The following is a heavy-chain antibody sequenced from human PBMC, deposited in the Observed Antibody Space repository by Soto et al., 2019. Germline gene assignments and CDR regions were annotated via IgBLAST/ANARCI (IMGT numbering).Heavy chain of an antibody. CDR2: ISAYNGNT. CDR3: ARDFTGWPPYGVDS. V-gene: IGHV1-18*01. J-gene: IGHJ4*02. Sequence: ASVKVSCKTSGGTFSNDIITWVRQAPGQGLEWMGWISAYNGNTNYAQNLQGRVSMTTDTSTNTAYMELGSLTSDDTAVYYCARDFTGWPPYGVDSGGQGTLVTVSS. D-gene: IGHD3-10*01. CDR1: GGTFSNDI.